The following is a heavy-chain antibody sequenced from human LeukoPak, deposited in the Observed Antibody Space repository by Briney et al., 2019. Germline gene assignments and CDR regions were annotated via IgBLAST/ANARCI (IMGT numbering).Heavy chain of an antibody. D-gene: IGHD3-10*01. CDR3: ARDLYGSGPEDY. V-gene: IGHV1-8*01. CDR1: GYTFTSYD. Sequence: ASVKVSCKASGYTFTSYDINWVRQATGQGLEWMGWMNPNSGNTGYAQKFQGRVTMTRNTSISTAYMELSSLRSEDTAVYYCARDLYGSGPEDYWGQGTLVTVSS. J-gene: IGHJ4*02. CDR2: MNPNSGNT.